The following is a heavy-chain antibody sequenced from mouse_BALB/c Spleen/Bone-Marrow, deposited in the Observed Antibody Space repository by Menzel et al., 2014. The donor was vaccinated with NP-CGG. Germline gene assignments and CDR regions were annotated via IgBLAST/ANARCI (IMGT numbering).Heavy chain of an antibody. CDR1: GFNIKDTY. V-gene: IGHV14-3*02. J-gene: IGHJ3*01. CDR3: ARYNYGSSQFDY. D-gene: IGHD1-1*01. CDR2: IDPANGNT. Sequence: DVKLVESGAELVKPGASVKLSCTASGFNIKDTYMHWVKQRPEQGLEWIGRIDPANGNTKYDPKFQGKATITADTSSNTAYLQLSSLTSEDTAVYYCARYNYGSSQFDYWGQGTLVTVSA.